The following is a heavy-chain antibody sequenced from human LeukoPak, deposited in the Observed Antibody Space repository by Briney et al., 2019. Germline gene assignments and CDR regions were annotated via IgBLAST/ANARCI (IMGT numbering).Heavy chain of an antibody. D-gene: IGHD4-17*01. V-gene: IGHV1-2*02. J-gene: IGHJ4*02. Sequence: ASVKVSCKASGYTFTGYYMHWLRQAPGQGLEWMGWINPNSGGTNYAQKFQGRVTMTRDTSISTAYMEMSRLRSDDTAVYYCARLTTTVTSFDYWGQGTLVTVSS. CDR2: INPNSGGT. CDR3: ARLTTTVTSFDY. CDR1: GYTFTGYY.